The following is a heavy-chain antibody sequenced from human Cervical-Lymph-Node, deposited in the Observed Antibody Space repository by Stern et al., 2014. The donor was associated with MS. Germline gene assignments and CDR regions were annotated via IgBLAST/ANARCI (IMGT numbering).Heavy chain of an antibody. J-gene: IGHJ4*02. CDR3: AKTSGLVGATNYFDY. CDR2: ISYDGSNK. Sequence: VQLLESGGGVVQPGRSLRLSWAASGFTFSSYGMHWVRPAPGKGLEGVAVISYDGSNKYYADSVKGRFTISRDNSKNTLYLQMNSLRAEDTAVYYCAKTSGLVGATNYFDYWGQGTLVTVSS. CDR1: GFTFSSYG. V-gene: IGHV3-30*18. D-gene: IGHD1-26*01.